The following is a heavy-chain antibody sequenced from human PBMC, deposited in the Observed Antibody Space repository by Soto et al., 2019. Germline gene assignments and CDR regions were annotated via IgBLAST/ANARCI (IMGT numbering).Heavy chain of an antibody. V-gene: IGHV3-23*01. Sequence: GGSLRLSCAASGFTFSSYAMSWVRQAPGKGLEWVSAISGSGGSTYYADSVKGRFTISRDNSKNTLYLQMNSLRAEDTAVYYCAKDGLGSSGWYTFDYWGQGTLVTVSS. CDR1: GFTFSSYA. D-gene: IGHD6-19*01. CDR3: AKDGLGSSGWYTFDY. CDR2: ISGSGGST. J-gene: IGHJ4*02.